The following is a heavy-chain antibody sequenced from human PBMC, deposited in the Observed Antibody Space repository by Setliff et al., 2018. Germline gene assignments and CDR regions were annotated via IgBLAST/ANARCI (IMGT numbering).Heavy chain of an antibody. CDR2: IYYSGST. CDR1: GGSISSSSYY. Sequence: PSETLSLTCTVSGGSISSSSYYWGWIRLPPGKRLEWIGTIYYSGSTYYNPSLKSRVTISVDTSKNQFSLKLSSVTAADTAVYYCARGPDYSNYEGYLDYWGQGTLVTVSS. V-gene: IGHV4-39*01. D-gene: IGHD4-4*01. CDR3: ARGPDYSNYEGYLDY. J-gene: IGHJ4*02.